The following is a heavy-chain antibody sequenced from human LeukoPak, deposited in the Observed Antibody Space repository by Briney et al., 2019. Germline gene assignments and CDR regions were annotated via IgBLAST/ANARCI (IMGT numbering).Heavy chain of an antibody. CDR2: TNHSGST. D-gene: IGHD3-3*01. J-gene: IGHJ4*02. V-gene: IGHV4-34*01. Sequence: PSETLSLTCAVYGGSFRGYYWSWIRQPPGKGLEWIGETNHSGSTNYNPPLKSRVTISVDTSKNQFSLKLNSVTAADTAVYYCARGRRLEWLLTYWGQGTLVTVSS. CDR1: GGSFRGYY. CDR3: ARGRRLEWLLTY.